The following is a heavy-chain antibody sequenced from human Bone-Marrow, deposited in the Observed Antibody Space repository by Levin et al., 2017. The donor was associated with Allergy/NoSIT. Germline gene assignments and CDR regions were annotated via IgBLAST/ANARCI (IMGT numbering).Heavy chain of an antibody. J-gene: IGHJ4*01. CDR3: AKGAVAVAGDFYFFDY. Sequence: GGSLRLSCAASGFTFSTHAMNWVRQAPGKGLEWVSGMSGSGGDTYYADSVKGRFTISRDNSKNKVFLQMNSLRPEDTAVYFCAKGAVAVAGDFYFFDYLGHGTLVTVSS. CDR2: MSGSGGDT. D-gene: IGHD6-19*01. V-gene: IGHV3-23*01. CDR1: GFTFSTHA.